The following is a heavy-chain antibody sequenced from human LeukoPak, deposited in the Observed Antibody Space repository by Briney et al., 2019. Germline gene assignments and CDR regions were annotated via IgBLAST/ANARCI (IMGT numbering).Heavy chain of an antibody. D-gene: IGHD3-3*01. J-gene: IGHJ4*02. Sequence: PSETLSLTCTVSGGSISSGSYYWSSIRQPAGKGLEWIGRICTSGSTNYNPSLKSRVTISVGTSKNQFSLKLSSVTAADTAVYYCARELGENYDFWSGYYTLDYWGQGTLVTVSS. CDR1: GGSISSGSYY. CDR3: ARELGENYDFWSGYYTLDY. V-gene: IGHV4-61*02. CDR2: ICTSGST.